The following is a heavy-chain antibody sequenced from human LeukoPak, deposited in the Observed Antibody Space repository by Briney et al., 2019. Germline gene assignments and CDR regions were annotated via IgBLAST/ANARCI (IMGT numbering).Heavy chain of an antibody. Sequence: PSETLSLTCTVSGGSIGSTNYYWGWIRQPPGKGLEWIANIYYSGSTYYNPSLKSRVTISVDTSKNQFSLGLNSVTAADTSIYYCARIPTNAVPSAHNGFDIWGQGTMLTVSS. CDR3: ARIPTNAVPSAHNGFDI. D-gene: IGHD6-19*01. J-gene: IGHJ3*02. V-gene: IGHV4-39*01. CDR1: GGSIGSTNYY. CDR2: IYYSGST.